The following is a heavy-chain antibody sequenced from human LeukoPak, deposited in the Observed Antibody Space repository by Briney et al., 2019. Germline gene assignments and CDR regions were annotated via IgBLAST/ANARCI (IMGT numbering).Heavy chain of an antibody. CDR1: GYTFTGYY. CDR2: INPDSGDT. J-gene: IGHJ4*02. V-gene: IGHV1-2*02. Sequence: ASVNVSCKASGYTFTGYYMHWVRQAPGQGLEWMGLINPDSGDTNSAQIFQGRVTMTRDTSISTAYMDLNRLRSDDTAMYYCARVIEGAVAFDFWGQGSLVTVSS. D-gene: IGHD6-19*01. CDR3: ARVIEGAVAFDF.